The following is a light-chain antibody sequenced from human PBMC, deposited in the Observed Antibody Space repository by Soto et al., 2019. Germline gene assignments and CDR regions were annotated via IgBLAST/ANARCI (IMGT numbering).Light chain of an antibody. CDR2: KSS. V-gene: IGKV1-5*03. J-gene: IGKJ1*01. CDR3: QQYKRYPWT. CDR1: QTISTW. Sequence: IQMTQSPSTLSASVGDRVTFTCRASQTISTWLAWYQQKPGEAPKLLIYKSSTLEVGVPSRFSASGSGTEFTLTINTLQPAVFATYDGQQYKRYPWTFSQGTKV.